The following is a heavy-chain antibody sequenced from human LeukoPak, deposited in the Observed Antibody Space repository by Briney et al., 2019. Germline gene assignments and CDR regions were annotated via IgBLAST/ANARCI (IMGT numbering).Heavy chain of an antibody. Sequence: GGSLRLSCAASGFTFSSYSMNWVRQAPGKGLEWVSAISGSGGSTYYAGSVKGRFTISRDNSKNTLYLQMNSLRADDTAVYYCAKSHHVTAIDYWGQGTLVTVSS. CDR2: ISGSGGST. CDR3: AKSHHVTAIDY. V-gene: IGHV3-23*01. J-gene: IGHJ4*02. D-gene: IGHD2-21*02. CDR1: GFTFSSYS.